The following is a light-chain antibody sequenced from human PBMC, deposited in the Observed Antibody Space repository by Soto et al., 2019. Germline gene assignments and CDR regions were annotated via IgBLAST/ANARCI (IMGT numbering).Light chain of an antibody. CDR1: QSISSR. Sequence: DIQMTQSPSTLSASVGDRVTIICRASQSISSRLAWYQQKPGKAPKLLIYKASSLQSGVPSRFSGSGSGTEFTLTISSLQPDDFATYYCQQYNSYSYTFGQGTKLEIK. V-gene: IGKV1-5*03. CDR2: KAS. J-gene: IGKJ2*01. CDR3: QQYNSYSYT.